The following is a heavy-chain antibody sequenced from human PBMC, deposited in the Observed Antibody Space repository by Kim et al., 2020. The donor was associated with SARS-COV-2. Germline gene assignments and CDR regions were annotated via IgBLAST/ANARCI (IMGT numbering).Heavy chain of an antibody. V-gene: IGHV3-33*01. D-gene: IGHD1-26*01. Sequence: DADTVKGRFTISRDNSKNTLYLQMNSLRVEDTAVYYCARGRGSYYYYMDVWGKGTTVTVSS. CDR3: ARGRGSYYYYMDV. J-gene: IGHJ6*03.